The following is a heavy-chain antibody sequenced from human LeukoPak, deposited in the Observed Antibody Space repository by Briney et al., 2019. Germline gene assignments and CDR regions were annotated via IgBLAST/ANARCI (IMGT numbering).Heavy chain of an antibody. CDR2: IRYDGSNK. CDR3: ARKPYGDPYYFDY. D-gene: IGHD4-17*01. J-gene: IGHJ4*02. V-gene: IGHV3-30*02. CDR1: GFTFSSYG. Sequence: GRSLRLSCAASGFTFSSYGMHWVRQAPGKGLEWVAFIRYDGSNKYYADSVKGRFTISRDNSKNTLYLQMNSLRAEDTAVYYCARKPYGDPYYFDYWGQGTLVTVSS.